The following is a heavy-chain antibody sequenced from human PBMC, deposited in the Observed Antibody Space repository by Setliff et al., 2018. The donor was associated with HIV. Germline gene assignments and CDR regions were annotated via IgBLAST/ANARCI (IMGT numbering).Heavy chain of an antibody. D-gene: IGHD2-2*01. CDR2: IHYTGST. Sequence: SETLSLTCTVSGGSISSSIYYWGWIRQPPGKGLEWIGDIHYTGSTHYNMSLTSRVTMSVDTSKNQFSLGLNSVTAADTAVYYCARRGEDCSRTSCYAFDVWGQGAMVTVSS. CDR3: ARRGEDCSRTSCYAFDV. CDR1: GGSISSSIYY. J-gene: IGHJ3*01. V-gene: IGHV4-39*01.